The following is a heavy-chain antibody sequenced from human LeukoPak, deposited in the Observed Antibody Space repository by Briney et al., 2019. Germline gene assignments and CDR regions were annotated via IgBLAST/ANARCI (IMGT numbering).Heavy chain of an antibody. CDR2: ISGSGGST. CDR1: GSTFSSYA. V-gene: IGHV3-23*01. Sequence: PGESLRLSCAASGSTFSSYAMSWVRQAPGKGLEWVSAISGSGGSTYYADSVKGRFTISRDNSKNTLYLQMNSLRAEDTAVYYCAKSGSVLYYYYMDVWGKGTTVTVSS. D-gene: IGHD3-10*01. J-gene: IGHJ6*03. CDR3: AKSGSVLYYYYMDV.